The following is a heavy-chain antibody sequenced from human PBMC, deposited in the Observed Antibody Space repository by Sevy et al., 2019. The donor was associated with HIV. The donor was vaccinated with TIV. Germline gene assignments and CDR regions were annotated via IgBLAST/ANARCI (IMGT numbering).Heavy chain of an antibody. Sequence: ASVKVSCKASGYTFTGYYMHWVRQAPGHRLEWMGWIIPHSGGTNYAQKFQGRVTMTRDTSISTAYMELSRLRSDDTAVYYCARNLPSDSSSWPYYYYGMDVWGQGTTVTVSS. D-gene: IGHD6-13*01. V-gene: IGHV1-2*02. CDR3: ARNLPSDSSSWPYYYYGMDV. CDR2: IIPHSGGT. CDR1: GYTFTGYY. J-gene: IGHJ6*02.